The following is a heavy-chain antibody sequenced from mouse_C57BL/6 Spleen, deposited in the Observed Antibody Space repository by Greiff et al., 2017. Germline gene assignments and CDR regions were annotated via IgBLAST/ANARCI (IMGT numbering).Heavy chain of an antibody. D-gene: IGHD1-1*01. CDR3: AREGYNYYGSIAFAY. CDR1: GYTFTNYG. CDR2: IYPGSGNT. Sequence: VKLQQSGAELARPGASVKLSCTASGYTFTNYGMHWVKQRTGQGLEWIGGIYPGSGNTYYAEKFKGKATLTADKSSSTAYLELRSLTSEDSAVYFCAREGYNYYGSIAFAYWGQGTLVTVSA. V-gene: IGHV1-81*01. J-gene: IGHJ3*01.